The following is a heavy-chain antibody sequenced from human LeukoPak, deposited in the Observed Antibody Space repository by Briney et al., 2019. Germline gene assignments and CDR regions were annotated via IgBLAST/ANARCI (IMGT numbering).Heavy chain of an antibody. CDR2: INSNGGST. J-gene: IGHJ6*02. CDR1: GFTFSAYA. Sequence: GGSLRLSCAASGFTFSAYAMYWVRQAPGKGLEYVSAINSNGGSTYYANSVKGRFTISRDNSKNTLYLQMGSLRAEDMAVYYCAGTVVQDPFGMDVWGQGTTVTVSS. D-gene: IGHD2-2*01. CDR3: AGTVVQDPFGMDV. V-gene: IGHV3-64*01.